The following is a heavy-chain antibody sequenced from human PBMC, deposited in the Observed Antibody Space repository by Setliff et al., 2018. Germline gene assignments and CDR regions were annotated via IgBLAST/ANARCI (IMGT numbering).Heavy chain of an antibody. D-gene: IGHD3-10*01. V-gene: IGHV4-59*11. CDR3: ARALLWFGEGMDV. CDR2: MYNSGNT. J-gene: IGHJ6*03. CDR1: GGSISHHY. Sequence: PSETLSLTCTVSGGSISHHYWSWIRQPPGKGLEWVGYMYNSGNTNYNPSLRRRVAISVDKSKNQFSLKLSSVTAADTAVYYCARALLWFGEGMDVWGKGTTGTV.